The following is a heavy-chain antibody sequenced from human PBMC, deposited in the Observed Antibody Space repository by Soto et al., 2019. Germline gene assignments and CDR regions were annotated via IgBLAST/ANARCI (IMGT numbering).Heavy chain of an antibody. D-gene: IGHD2-21*01. CDR2: ISSSSSNI. J-gene: IGHJ4*02. Sequence: EVQLVESGGGLVKPGGSLRLSCAASGFTFSSYSMNWVRQAPGKGLEWVSCISSSSSNIYYADSVKGRFTISRDNAKNSLYLQMNSLRVEDTAVYYCASMNVVAAENAFDIWGQGTLVTVSS. V-gene: IGHV3-21*01. CDR1: GFTFSSYS. CDR3: ASMNVVAAENAFDI.